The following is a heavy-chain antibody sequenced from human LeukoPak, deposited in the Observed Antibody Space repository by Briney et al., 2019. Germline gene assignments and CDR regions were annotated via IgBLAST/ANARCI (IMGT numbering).Heavy chain of an antibody. CDR1: GYSISSGYY. CDR2: IYHSGST. V-gene: IGHV4-38-2*02. Sequence: SETLSLTCTASGYSISSGYYWGWIRQPPGKGLEWIGSIYHSGSTYYNPSLKSRVTISGGTSKNQLSQKLSSVTAADAAVYYCARGDYSNDVVHWFDPWGQGTLVTVSS. D-gene: IGHD4-11*01. J-gene: IGHJ5*02. CDR3: ARGDYSNDVVHWFDP.